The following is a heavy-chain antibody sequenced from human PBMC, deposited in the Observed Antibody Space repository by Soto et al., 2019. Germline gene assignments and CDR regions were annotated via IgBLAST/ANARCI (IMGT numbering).Heavy chain of an antibody. CDR3: ARDRANTPDYFDY. CDR2: IYYTGRT. CDR1: GASISSDDYY. Sequence: PSETLALTCTVSGASISSDDYYWSWIRQPPGKGLEWIGYIYYTGRTSYNPSLRDRLTISVDTSKSHFSLRLSSVTAADTAVYYCARDRANTPDYFDYWGQGTLVTVSS. J-gene: IGHJ4*02. V-gene: IGHV4-30-4*01.